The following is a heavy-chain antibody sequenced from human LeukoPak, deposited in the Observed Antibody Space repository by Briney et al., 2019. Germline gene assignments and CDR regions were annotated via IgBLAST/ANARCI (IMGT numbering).Heavy chain of an antibody. CDR1: GGSMTSYY. CDR2: FHHTGGT. V-gene: IGHV4-59*01. Sequence: PSETLSLTCSVSGGSMTSYYWSWIRQPPGKGLEWIGFFHHTGGTNHNPYVKSRVTISGDTPKNQVSLKMTSVTAADTAVYYCATNRPVGGACWGSFDMWGHGTLVTVSS. D-gene: IGHD2-21*02. CDR3: ATNRPVGGACWGSFDM. J-gene: IGHJ3*02.